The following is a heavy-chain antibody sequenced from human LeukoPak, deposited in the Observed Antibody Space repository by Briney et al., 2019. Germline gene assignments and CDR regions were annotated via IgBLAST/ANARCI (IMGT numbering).Heavy chain of an antibody. D-gene: IGHD2/OR15-2a*01. J-gene: IGHJ3*02. CDR2: ISAYNGNT. CDR1: GGTFSSYA. V-gene: IGHV1-18*01. Sequence: GASVKVSCKASGGTFSSYAISWVRQAPGQGLEWMEWISAYNGNTNYARNFLARVTMTTDTSTSTAYMEVRRLRTDDTAVYYCARDFLTAVRTPQAFDIWGQGTMVTVSS. CDR3: ARDFLTAVRTPQAFDI.